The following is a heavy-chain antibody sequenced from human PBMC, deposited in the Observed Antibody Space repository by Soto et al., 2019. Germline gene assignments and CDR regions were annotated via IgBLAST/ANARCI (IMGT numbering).Heavy chain of an antibody. V-gene: IGHV1-18*01. CDR2: ISAYNGNT. D-gene: IGHD1-1*01. CDR1: GYTFTSYG. Sequence: QVQLVQSGAEVKKPGASVKVSCKASGYTFTSYGISWVRQAPGQGLEWMGWISAYNGNTNYAQKLQGRVTMTTDTSTSTAYIELRSLRSDDTAVYYCARDLQLERHGPGGWFDPWGQGTLVTVSS. CDR3: ARDLQLERHGPGGWFDP. J-gene: IGHJ5*02.